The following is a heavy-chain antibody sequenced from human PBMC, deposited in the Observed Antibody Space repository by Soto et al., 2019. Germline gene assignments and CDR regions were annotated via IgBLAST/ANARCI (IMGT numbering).Heavy chain of an antibody. CDR1: GFTFSNYA. J-gene: IGHJ5*02. D-gene: IGHD1-26*01. Sequence: LRLSCVASGFTFSNYAMSWVRQAPGRGLEWVSGISASGDTYYADSVKGRFTISRDNSKSTVYLELNNLSAEDTAVYHCAKNQGVELVPLATVDWFDPWGQGSVVTVSS. CDR3: AKNQGVELVPLATVDWFDP. V-gene: IGHV3-23*01. CDR2: ISASGDT.